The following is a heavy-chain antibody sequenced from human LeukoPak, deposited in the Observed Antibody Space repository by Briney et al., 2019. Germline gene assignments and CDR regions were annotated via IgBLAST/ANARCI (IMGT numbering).Heavy chain of an antibody. V-gene: IGHV4-39*01. D-gene: IGHD1-1*01. CDR1: GGSISSSSYY. J-gene: IGHJ4*02. CDR2: IYYSGST. CDR3: ARGYRPNFDY. Sequence: SETLSLTCTVSGGSISSSSYYWGWIRQPPGKGLEWIGSIYYSGSTYYNPSLKSRGTISVDTSKNQFSLKLSSVTAADTAVYYCARGYRPNFDYWGQGTLVTVSS.